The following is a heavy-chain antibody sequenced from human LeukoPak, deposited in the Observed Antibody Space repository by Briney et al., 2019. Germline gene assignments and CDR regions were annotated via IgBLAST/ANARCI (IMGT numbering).Heavy chain of an antibody. CDR3: ASVYGDYVRSFTDYYFDY. CDR1: GFTFSDYY. CDR2: ISSSSSYI. J-gene: IGHJ4*02. V-gene: IGHV3-11*06. Sequence: PGGSLRLSCAASGFTFSDYYVSWIRQAPGKGLEWVSYISSSSSYINYADSVKGRFTISRDNAKNSLYLQMNSLRAEDTAVYYCASVYGDYVRSFTDYYFDYWGQGTLVTVSS. D-gene: IGHD4-17*01.